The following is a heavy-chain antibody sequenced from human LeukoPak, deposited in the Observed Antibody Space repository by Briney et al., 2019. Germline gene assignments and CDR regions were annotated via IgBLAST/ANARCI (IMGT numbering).Heavy chain of an antibody. D-gene: IGHD3-16*01. J-gene: IGHJ4*02. CDR2: ISNSDDTT. CDR1: GFTFNSYA. V-gene: IGHV3-23*01. CDR3: ANDPTYCAYTSCY. Sequence: GGSLRLSCAASGFTFNSYALNWVRQAPGKGLEWVSGISNSDDTTYYADSVKGRFTISRDNSKNTLYLQTTSLRAEDTATYFCANDPTYCAYTSCYWGQGTLVTVSS.